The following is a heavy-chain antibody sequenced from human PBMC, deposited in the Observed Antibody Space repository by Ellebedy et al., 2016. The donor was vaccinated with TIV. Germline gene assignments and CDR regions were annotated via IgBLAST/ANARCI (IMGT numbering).Heavy chain of an antibody. CDR3: ARGEGWIDN. D-gene: IGHD5-24*01. CDR2: IYWNGGST. Sequence: GGSLRLSXAASGSTFEDYPMSWVRQAPGKGLEWVSGIYWNGGSTGYADSVKGRFTISRDNAKNSLYLQMNSLRAEDTAVYFCARGEGWIDNWGQGTLVTVSS. CDR1: GSTFEDYP. J-gene: IGHJ4*02. V-gene: IGHV3-20*03.